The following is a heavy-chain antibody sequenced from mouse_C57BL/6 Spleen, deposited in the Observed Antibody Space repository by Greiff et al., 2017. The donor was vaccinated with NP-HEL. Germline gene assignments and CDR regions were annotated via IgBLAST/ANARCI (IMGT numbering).Heavy chain of an antibody. V-gene: IGHV5-6*01. CDR1: GFTFSSYG. D-gene: IGHD1-1*01. CDR2: ISSGGSYT. CDR3: ARHATVVPPYVMDY. Sequence: EVHLVESGGDLVKPGGSLKLSCAASGFTFSSYGMSWVRQTPDKRLEWVATISSGGSYTYYPDSVKGRFTISRDNAKNTLYLQMSSLKSEDTAMYYCARHATVVPPYVMDYWGQGTSVTVSS. J-gene: IGHJ4*01.